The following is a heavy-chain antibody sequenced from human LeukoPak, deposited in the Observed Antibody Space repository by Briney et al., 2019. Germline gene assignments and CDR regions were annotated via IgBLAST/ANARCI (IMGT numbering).Heavy chain of an antibody. CDR3: ARVAKGLGYYSISNYFDY. D-gene: IGHD6-13*01. Sequence: GGSLRLSCAASGFTFSDYYMSCIRQAPGKGLEWVSYITCSSTYTEYADSVKGRFTISRDNAKNSLYLQMNSLRAEDTAVYYCARVAKGLGYYSISNYFDYWGQGTLVTVSS. CDR2: ITCSSTYT. J-gene: IGHJ4*02. V-gene: IGHV3-11*06. CDR1: GFTFSDYY.